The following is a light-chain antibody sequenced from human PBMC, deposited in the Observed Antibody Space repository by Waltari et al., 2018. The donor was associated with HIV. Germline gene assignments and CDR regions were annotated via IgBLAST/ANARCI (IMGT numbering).Light chain of an antibody. CDR1: QSVSSY. CDR2: DAS. V-gene: IGKV3-11*01. Sequence: EIVLTQSPATLSLSPGERATLSCRASQSVSSYLAWYQQKPGQAPRLLIEDASNRATGIPARFSGSGSGTDFTLTISRLEPEDVAVYYCQQRSNWPTITFGQGTRLEIK. CDR3: QQRSNWPTIT. J-gene: IGKJ5*01.